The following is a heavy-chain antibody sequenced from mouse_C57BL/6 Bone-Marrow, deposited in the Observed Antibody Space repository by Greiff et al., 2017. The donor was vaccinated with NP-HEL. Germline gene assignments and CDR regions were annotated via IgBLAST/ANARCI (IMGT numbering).Heavy chain of an antibody. CDR3: TTVVANGYYFDY. V-gene: IGHV14-1*01. CDR2: IDPEDGDT. CDR1: GFNIKDYY. Sequence: EVQLQQSGAELVRPGASVKLSCTASGFNIKDYYMHWVKQRPEQGLEWIGRIDPEDGDTEYAPKFQGKATMTADTSSNTAYLQLSSLTSEDTAVYYCTTVVANGYYFDYWGQGTTLTVSS. J-gene: IGHJ2*01. D-gene: IGHD1-1*01.